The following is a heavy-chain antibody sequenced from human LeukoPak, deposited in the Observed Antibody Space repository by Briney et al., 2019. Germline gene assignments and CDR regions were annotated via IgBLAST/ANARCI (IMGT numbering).Heavy chain of an antibody. J-gene: IGHJ4*02. Sequence: GGSLRLSCAASGFTVSSNYMSWVRQAPGKGLEWVSVIYSGGSTYYADSVKGRFTISRDNSKNTLYLQMNSLRAEDTAVYYCAKDTSGTWELLPFGLAIRIDYWGQGTLVTVSS. D-gene: IGHD1-26*01. CDR3: AKDTSGTWELLPFGLAIRIDY. CDR2: IYSGGST. V-gene: IGHV3-53*01. CDR1: GFTVSSNY.